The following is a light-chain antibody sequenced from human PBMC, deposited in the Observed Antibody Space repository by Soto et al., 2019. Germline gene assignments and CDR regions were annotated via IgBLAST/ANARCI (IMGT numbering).Light chain of an antibody. CDR2: DAS. J-gene: IGKJ3*01. Sequence: DIQMTQSPSSLSASVGDRVTITCQASHDITSYLNWYQHKPGKAPKLLIYDASILEAGVSSRFSGSGSGADFTLTSSLLQPEGVAKYYYQKCSYLPIFGHGTTVDFK. CDR1: HDITSY. CDR3: QKCSYLPI. V-gene: IGKV1-33*01.